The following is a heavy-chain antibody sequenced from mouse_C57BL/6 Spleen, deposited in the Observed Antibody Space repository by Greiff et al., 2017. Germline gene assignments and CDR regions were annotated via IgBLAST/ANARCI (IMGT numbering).Heavy chain of an antibody. Sequence: QVQLQQPGAELVKPGASVKLSCKASGYTFTSYWMHWVKQRPGQGLEWIGMIYPNSGSTNYNEKFKSKATLTVDKSSSTAYMQLSRLTSEDSAVYYCARSVTRILNYFDYWGQGTTLTVSS. CDR1: GYTFTSYW. CDR2: IYPNSGST. CDR3: ARSVTRILNYFDY. V-gene: IGHV1-64*01. D-gene: IGHD2-13*01. J-gene: IGHJ2*01.